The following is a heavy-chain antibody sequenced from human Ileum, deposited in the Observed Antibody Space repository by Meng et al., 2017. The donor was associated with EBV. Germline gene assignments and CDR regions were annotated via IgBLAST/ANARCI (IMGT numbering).Heavy chain of an antibody. V-gene: IGHV4-4*02. J-gene: IGHJ4*02. CDR3: ARDPTGGEDHQRV. Sequence: GLLQESGPGLVKPSGTLSLTCAVSGGSISSSNWWSWVRHPPGKGLEWIGKIYHSGITIYNPSLKSRVTMSVDNSKNQFSLKLNSMTAADTAVYYCARDPTGGEDHQRVWGQGTLVTVSS. D-gene: IGHD1-14*01. CDR2: IYHSGIT. CDR1: GGSISSSNW.